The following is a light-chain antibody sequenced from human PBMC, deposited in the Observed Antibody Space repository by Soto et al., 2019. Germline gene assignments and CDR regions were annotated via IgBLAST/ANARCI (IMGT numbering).Light chain of an antibody. CDR1: QSVSSSY. CDR2: GAS. J-gene: IGKJ1*01. Sequence: DIVLTQSPGTLSLSPGERATLSCRASQSVSSSYLAWYQQKPGQAPRLLIYGASSRATGIPDRFSGSGSGTDFTLTISSLQPDDFATYYCQHYNNYPWKFGQGTKVEVK. V-gene: IGKV3-20*01. CDR3: QHYNNYPWK.